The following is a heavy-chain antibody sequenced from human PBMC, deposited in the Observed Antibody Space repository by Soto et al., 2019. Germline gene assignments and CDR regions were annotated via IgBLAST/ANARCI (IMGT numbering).Heavy chain of an antibody. J-gene: IGHJ6*02. Sequence: QMQLVESGGGVVQPGRSLRLSCAASGFIFSSYGMHWVRQAPGKGLEWVTFISYDGSIKYYGDYVKGRFTISRDNSKNKLYLQMNSLKAEDTAGYYCANGGEGCREEHYYSGLDVWGQGTTVTVSS. V-gene: IGHV3-30*18. D-gene: IGHD2-15*01. CDR2: ISYDGSIK. CDR1: GFIFSSYG. CDR3: ANGGEGCREEHYYSGLDV.